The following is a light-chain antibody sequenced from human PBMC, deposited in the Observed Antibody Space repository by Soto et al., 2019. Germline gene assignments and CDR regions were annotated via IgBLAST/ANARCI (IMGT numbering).Light chain of an antibody. Sequence: DIQMTQSPSTLSASVGDRIIITCRASQSINTWLAWYQQKPGEAPKLLIYDGSTLERGVPSRFSGSGSGTEFTLTISRLQADDFATVYCQQYKTDSRTFCQGTKVEVK. CDR1: QSINTW. CDR3: QQYKTDSRT. CDR2: DGS. J-gene: IGKJ1*01. V-gene: IGKV1-5*03.